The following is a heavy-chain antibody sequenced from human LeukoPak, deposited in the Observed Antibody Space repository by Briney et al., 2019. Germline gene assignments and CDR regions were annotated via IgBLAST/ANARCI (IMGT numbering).Heavy chain of an antibody. CDR2: IYYSGST. CDR3: ARDRRKLGLDY. CDR1: GGSISSYY. Sequence: PSETLPLTCTVSGGSISSYYWSWIRQPPGKGLEWIGYIYYSGSTNYNPSLKSRVTISVDTSKNQFSLKLSSVTAADTAVYYCARDRRKLGLDYWGQGTLVTVSS. D-gene: IGHD1-26*01. J-gene: IGHJ4*02. V-gene: IGHV4-59*01.